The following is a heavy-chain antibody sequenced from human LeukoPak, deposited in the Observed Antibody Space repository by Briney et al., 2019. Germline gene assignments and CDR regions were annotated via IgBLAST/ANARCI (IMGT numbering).Heavy chain of an antibody. V-gene: IGHV7-4-1*02. CDR2: INTNTGNP. D-gene: IGHD3-3*01. CDR1: GYTFTSYG. Sequence: ASVKVSCKASGYTFTSYGFSWVRQAPGQGLEWMGWINTNTGNPTYAQGFTGRFVFSLDTSVSTAYLQISSLKAEDTAVYYCAKMYGAGYYLGQFDAFDIWGQGTVVTVSS. J-gene: IGHJ3*02. CDR3: AKMYGAGYYLGQFDAFDI.